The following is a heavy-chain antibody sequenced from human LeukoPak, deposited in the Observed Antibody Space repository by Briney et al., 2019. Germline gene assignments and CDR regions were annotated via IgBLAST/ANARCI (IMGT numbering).Heavy chain of an antibody. CDR1: GFTFSSYS. Sequence: GGSLRLSCAASGFTFSSYSMNWVRQAPGKGLEWVSSIGSSSSYIYYADSVKGRFTISRDNAKNSLYLQMNSLRAEDTAVYYCATSSAYYYFDFDYWGQGTLVTVSS. V-gene: IGHV3-21*01. CDR3: ATSSAYYYFDFDY. D-gene: IGHD3-22*01. CDR2: IGSSSSYI. J-gene: IGHJ4*02.